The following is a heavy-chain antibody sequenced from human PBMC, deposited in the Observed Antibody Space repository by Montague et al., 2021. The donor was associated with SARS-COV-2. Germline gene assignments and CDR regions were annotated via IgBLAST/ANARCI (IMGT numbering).Heavy chain of an antibody. J-gene: IGHJ4*02. Sequence: SLRLSCAASGFTFSIYTMTWVRQAPGKGLEWVSSISISSTNYIYYAESVKGRFAISRDNAKNSLFLQMNSLSTDDTAVYYCARDMQQWLEGPFDSWGQGTRVPFPS. CDR1: GFTFSIYT. CDR2: ISISSTNYI. D-gene: IGHD6-19*01. CDR3: ARDMQQWLEGPFDS. V-gene: IGHV3-21*01.